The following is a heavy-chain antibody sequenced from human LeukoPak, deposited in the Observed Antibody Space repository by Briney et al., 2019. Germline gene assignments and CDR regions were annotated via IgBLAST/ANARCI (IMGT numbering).Heavy chain of an antibody. CDR2: INPNNGGT. Sequence: GASVKVSCKASGYTFTDYYMHWVRQAPGQGLEWMGWINPNNGGTKYAQKFQGRVTMTRDTFISTAYMELSSLRSDDTAVYYCAAPRYCSGGSCYPSFDYWGQGTLVTVSS. V-gene: IGHV1-2*02. CDR1: GYTFTDYY. CDR3: AAPRYCSGGSCYPSFDY. J-gene: IGHJ4*02. D-gene: IGHD2-15*01.